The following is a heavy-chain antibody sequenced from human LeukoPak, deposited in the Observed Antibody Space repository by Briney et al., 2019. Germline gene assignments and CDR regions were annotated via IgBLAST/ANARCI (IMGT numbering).Heavy chain of an antibody. J-gene: IGHJ4*02. CDR2: ISYDESNK. CDR3: ARQSIPRYSSSWYYFDY. Sequence: GGSLRLSCAASGFTFSSYAMHWVRQAPGKRLEWVALISYDESNKYYADSVKGRFTISRDNSKNTLYLQMNSLRAEDTAVYYCARQSIPRYSSSWYYFDYWGQGTLVTVSS. D-gene: IGHD6-13*01. CDR1: GFTFSSYA. V-gene: IGHV3-30*04.